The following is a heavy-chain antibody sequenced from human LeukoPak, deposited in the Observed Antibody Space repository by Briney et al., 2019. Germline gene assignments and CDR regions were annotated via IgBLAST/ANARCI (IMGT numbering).Heavy chain of an antibody. Sequence: PSETLSLTCTVSGGSISSGGYYWSWIRQHPGKGLEWIGYIYYSGSTYYNPSLKSRVTISVDTSKNQFSLKLSSVTAADTAVYCCARGPRYYGSGIYDYWGQGTLVTVSS. J-gene: IGHJ4*02. CDR1: GGSISSGGYY. CDR2: IYYSGST. V-gene: IGHV4-31*03. CDR3: ARGPRYYGSGIYDY. D-gene: IGHD3-10*01.